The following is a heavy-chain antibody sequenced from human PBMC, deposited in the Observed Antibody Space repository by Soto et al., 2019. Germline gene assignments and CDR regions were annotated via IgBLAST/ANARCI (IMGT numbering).Heavy chain of an antibody. J-gene: IGHJ4*02. CDR2: IYYSGST. D-gene: IGHD2-2*02. CDR3: ARVGFSYTYSDY. Sequence: QVQLQESGPGLVKPSQTLSLTCSVSGGSISNGGYYWSWIRQHPGKGLEWIGYIYYSGSTYYNPSLKSRVTMSLDTSKNQFSLKLSSVTAADTAVYYCARVGFSYTYSDYWGQGTLVTVSS. CDR1: GGSISNGGYY. V-gene: IGHV4-31*03.